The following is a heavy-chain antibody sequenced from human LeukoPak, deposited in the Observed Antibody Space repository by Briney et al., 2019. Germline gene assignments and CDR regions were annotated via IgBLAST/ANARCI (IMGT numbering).Heavy chain of an antibody. CDR1: GGSVTNNHYY. CDR2: LSYGMRT. V-gene: IGHV4-39*01. Sequence: TSETLSLTCTVSGGSVTNNHYYWVWIRQPPGKGLEWIGSLSYGMRTNYNPSLKSRVTISVDTSKNQFSLKVNSVTATDTAAYYCARRDCSGGTCYFDYWGQGTLVTVSS. D-gene: IGHD2-15*01. J-gene: IGHJ4*02. CDR3: ARRDCSGGTCYFDY.